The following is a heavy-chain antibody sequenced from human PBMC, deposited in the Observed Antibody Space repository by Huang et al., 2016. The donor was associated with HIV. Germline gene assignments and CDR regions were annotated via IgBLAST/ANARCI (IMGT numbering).Heavy chain of an antibody. CDR2: VNDSGAT. V-gene: IGHV4-34*02. Sequence: QMQLQQRGAGLLKPSETLSLTCGVSGGSFTGNYLPWIRQAPGEGLEWIGEVNDSGATNYTPSLNGRVTISLDKSNRELSLNLRSVTAADTAVYYCARQWTILEWLLGLDVWGQGTTVIVSS. J-gene: IGHJ6*02. D-gene: IGHD3-3*01. CDR3: ARQWTILEWLLGLDV. CDR1: GGSFTGNY.